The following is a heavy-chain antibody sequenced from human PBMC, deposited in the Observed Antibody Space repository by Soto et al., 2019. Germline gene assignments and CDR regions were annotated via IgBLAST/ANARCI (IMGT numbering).Heavy chain of an antibody. J-gene: IGHJ3*01. Sequence: ASVKVSCKASGYTFSTYGITWVRQAPGQGLDWMGWINPFKGDTNSAARFQDRVTMTTDTSTRTAYMELRSLRSDDTAVYYCARVKVQAAILGAFDLWGQGTLVTVSS. CDR2: INPFKGDT. CDR3: ARVKVQAAILGAFDL. D-gene: IGHD2-2*02. V-gene: IGHV1-18*01. CDR1: GYTFSTYG.